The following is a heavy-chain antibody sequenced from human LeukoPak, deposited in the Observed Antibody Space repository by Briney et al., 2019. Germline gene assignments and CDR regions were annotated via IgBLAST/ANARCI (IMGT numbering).Heavy chain of an antibody. J-gene: IGHJ6*03. V-gene: IGHV4-59*11. Sequence: SETLSLTCTVSGGSISSHYWSWIRQPPGKGLEWIGYIYYSGSTNYNPSLKSRVTISVDTSKNQFSLKLSSVTAADTAVYYCAREVEVYYYYMDVWGKGTTVTVSS. CDR1: GGSISSHY. CDR2: IYYSGST. CDR3: AREVEVYYYYMDV.